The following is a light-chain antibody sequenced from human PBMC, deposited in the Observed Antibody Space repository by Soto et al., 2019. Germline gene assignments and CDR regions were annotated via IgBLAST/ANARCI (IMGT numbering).Light chain of an antibody. CDR1: QSVLSSSNSRNY. J-gene: IGKJ1*01. Sequence: DIVMTQSPDSLAVSLGERATINCKSSQSVLSSSNSRNYLAWYQLKPGQPPKLLLSWASTRQSGVPDRFSGSGSGTYFTLTISGLQAEDVAVYYCQQYYRTPPTFGQGTKVEIK. V-gene: IGKV4-1*01. CDR2: WAS. CDR3: QQYYRTPPT.